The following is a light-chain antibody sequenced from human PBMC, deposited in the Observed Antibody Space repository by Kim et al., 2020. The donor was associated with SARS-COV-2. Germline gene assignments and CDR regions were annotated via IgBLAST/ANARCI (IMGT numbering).Light chain of an antibody. CDR2: GVS. J-gene: IGLJ1*01. CDR3: SSYAGSNNFDV. CDR1: RSDVGGYNY. V-gene: IGLV2-8*01. Sequence: QSVTISCTGTRSDVGGYNYVSWYQQHPGKAPKLMIYGVSKRPSGVPDRVSGSKSSNPDSLTVSGLQADDEADYYCSSYAGSNNFDVFGAGTKVTVL.